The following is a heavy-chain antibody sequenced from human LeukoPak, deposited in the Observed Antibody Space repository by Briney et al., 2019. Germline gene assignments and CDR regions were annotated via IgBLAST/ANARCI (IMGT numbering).Heavy chain of an antibody. V-gene: IGHV4-4*07. J-gene: IGHJ4*02. CDR1: GGSISSYY. CDR2: IYTSGST. D-gene: IGHD6-13*01. CDR3: ARGRGIAAAGRYFDY. Sequence: PSETLSLTCTVSGGSISSYYWSWIRQPAGKGLGWIGRIYTSGSTNYNPSLKSRVTMSVDTSKNQFSLKLSSVTAADTAVYYCARGRGIAAAGRYFDYWGQGTLVTVSS.